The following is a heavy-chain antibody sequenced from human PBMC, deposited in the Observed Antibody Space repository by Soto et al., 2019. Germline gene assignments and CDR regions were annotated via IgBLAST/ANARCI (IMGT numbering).Heavy chain of an antibody. V-gene: IGHV1-18*01. CDR2: ISAYNCNT. J-gene: IGHJ4*02. D-gene: IGHD2-15*01. Sequence: EASVKVSCKASGFTFTSYAITWVRQAPGQGLEWMGWISAYNCNTNYAQKLQGRVTMTTDTSTSTAYMELRSLRSDDTAVYYCARYVGSVSENCSGGSCYDFDYWGQGTLVTVSS. CDR1: GFTFTSYA. CDR3: ARYVGSVSENCSGGSCYDFDY.